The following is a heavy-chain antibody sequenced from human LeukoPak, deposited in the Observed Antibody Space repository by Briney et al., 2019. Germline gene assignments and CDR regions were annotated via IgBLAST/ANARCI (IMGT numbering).Heavy chain of an antibody. CDR2: IYTSGNT. J-gene: IGHJ4*02. CDR1: GGSISSGSYY. D-gene: IGHD2-15*01. CDR3: ARGAMGCSGGSCYFRDLDY. V-gene: IGHV4-61*02. Sequence: SETLSLTCTVSGGSISSGSYYWSWIRQPAGKGLEWIGRIYTSGNTNYNPSLKSRVTISVDTSKNQFSLKLSSVTAADTAVYYCARGAMGCSGGSCYFRDLDYWGQGTLVTVSS.